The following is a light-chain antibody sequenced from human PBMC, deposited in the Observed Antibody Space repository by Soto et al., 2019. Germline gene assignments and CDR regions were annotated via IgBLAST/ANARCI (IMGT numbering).Light chain of an antibody. Sequence: DVQVTQSPSSLSASVGDRVTITCRASQSISNYLNWLQQKPGTAPNLLIYAVSNLQSEVPPRFSGSGSGTVFTLTISSPQPEDVGTYFCQQSYSTPGTFGQGTKVEIK. V-gene: IGKV1-39*01. CDR3: QQSYSTPGT. CDR2: AVS. J-gene: IGKJ1*01. CDR1: QSISNY.